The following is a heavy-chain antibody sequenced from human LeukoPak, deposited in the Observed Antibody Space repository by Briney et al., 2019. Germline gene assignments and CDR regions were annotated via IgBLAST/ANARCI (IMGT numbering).Heavy chain of an antibody. D-gene: IGHD4-23*01. Sequence: PGGSLRLSCAASGFTFSDYYMSWIRQAPGKGLELISYISSSTNTMYYADSVKGRFTISRDNAKNSLYLQISTLRAEDTAMYYCARNGGDWFDPWGQGTLVTVSS. CDR2: ISSSTNTM. V-gene: IGHV3-11*01. J-gene: IGHJ5*02. CDR1: GFTFSDYY. CDR3: ARNGGDWFDP.